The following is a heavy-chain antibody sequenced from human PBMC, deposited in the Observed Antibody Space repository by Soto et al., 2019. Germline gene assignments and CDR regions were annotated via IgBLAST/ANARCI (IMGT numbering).Heavy chain of an antibody. CDR2: ISAYNGNT. CDR1: GYTFTSYG. D-gene: IGHD6-6*01. Sequence: ASVKVSCKASGYTFTSYGISWVRQAPGQGLEWMGWISAYNGNTNYAQKLQGRVTTTTDTSTSTAYMELRSLRSDDTAFFYCAKDIALNIATPRWGLDYWGQGILVTVSS. J-gene: IGHJ4*02. CDR3: AKDIALNIATPRWGLDY. V-gene: IGHV1-18*01.